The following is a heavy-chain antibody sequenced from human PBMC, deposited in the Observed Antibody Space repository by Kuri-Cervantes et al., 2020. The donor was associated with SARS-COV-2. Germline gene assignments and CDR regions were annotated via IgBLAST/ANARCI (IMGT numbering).Heavy chain of an antibody. CDR1: GGSFSSYY. Sequence: ESLKISCDVYGGSFSSYYWSWIRQPPGQGLEWIGYIYYSGSTNYNRSLKSRVIISVDTYKNQFSLKLSSVTAGDTAVYYCARFRWFGEVPTYYFDYWGQGTPVTVSS. CDR2: IYYSGST. CDR3: ARFRWFGEVPTYYFDY. J-gene: IGHJ4*02. D-gene: IGHD3-10*01. V-gene: IGHV4-59*01.